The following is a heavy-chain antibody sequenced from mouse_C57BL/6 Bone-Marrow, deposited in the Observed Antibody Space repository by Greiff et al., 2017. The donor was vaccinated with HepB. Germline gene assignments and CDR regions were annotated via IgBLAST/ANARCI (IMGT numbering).Heavy chain of an antibody. Sequence: EVQRVESGGDLVKPGGSLKLSCAASGFTFSSYGMSWVRQTPDKRLEWVATISSGGSYTYYPDSVKGQFTISRDNAKNTLYLQMSSLKSEDTAMYYCARHYGSSYGYFDYWGQGTTLTVSS. CDR3: ARHYGSSYGYFDY. CDR1: GFTFSSYG. J-gene: IGHJ2*01. D-gene: IGHD1-1*01. CDR2: ISSGGSYT. V-gene: IGHV5-6*01.